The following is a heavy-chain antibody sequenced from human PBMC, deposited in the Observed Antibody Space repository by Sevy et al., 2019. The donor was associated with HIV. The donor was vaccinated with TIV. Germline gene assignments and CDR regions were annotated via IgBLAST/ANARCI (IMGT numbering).Heavy chain of an antibody. D-gene: IGHD6-13*01. CDR3: AREGSWYGFDY. V-gene: IGHV4-59*01. CDR2: IYYSGST. CDR1: GGSISSYY. J-gene: IGHJ4*02. Sequence: SETLSLTCTVSGGSISSYYWSWIRQPPGKGLEWIGYIYYSGSTNYNPSLKSRVTIPVDTSKNQFSLKLSSVTAADTAVYYCAREGSWYGFDYWGQGTLVTVSS.